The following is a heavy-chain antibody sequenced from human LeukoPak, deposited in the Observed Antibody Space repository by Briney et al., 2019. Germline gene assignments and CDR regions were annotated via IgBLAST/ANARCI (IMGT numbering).Heavy chain of an antibody. Sequence: PGGSLRLSCAASGFTFSSYAMSWVRQAPGKGLEWVSAISGSGDNTYYADSVKGRFTVSRDNSKNTLYVQMKSLRAEDTAVYYCAKDRGSSWTPSAFDIWGQGTMVTVSS. V-gene: IGHV3-23*01. CDR2: ISGSGDNT. CDR1: GFTFSSYA. J-gene: IGHJ3*02. D-gene: IGHD6-13*01. CDR3: AKDRGSSWTPSAFDI.